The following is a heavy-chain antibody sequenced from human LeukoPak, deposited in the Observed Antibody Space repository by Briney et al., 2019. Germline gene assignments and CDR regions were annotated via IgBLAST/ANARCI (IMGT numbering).Heavy chain of an antibody. J-gene: IGHJ5*02. Sequence: GGSLRLSCAASGFTFSNYDMSWVRQAPGKGLEWVSSISDSGGSTYYADSVKGRFTISRDSSTNTLYLQMTNLRAADTAVYYCAKDLSRAVAADWFDPWDQGSLVTVSS. D-gene: IGHD6-19*01. CDR2: ISDSGGST. V-gene: IGHV3-23*01. CDR3: AKDLSRAVAADWFDP. CDR1: GFTFSNYD.